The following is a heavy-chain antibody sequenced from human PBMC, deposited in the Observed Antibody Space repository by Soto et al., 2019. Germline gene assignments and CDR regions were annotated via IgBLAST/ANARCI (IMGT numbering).Heavy chain of an antibody. J-gene: IGHJ4*02. V-gene: IGHV3-30*18. CDR2: ISYDGSNK. CDR1: GFTFSSYG. CDR3: ANPGHDYTDY. Sequence: QVQLVESGGGVVQPGRSLRLSCAASGFTFSSYGMHWVRQAPGKGLEWVAVISYDGSNKYYADSVKGRFTISRDNSNNTLYLQMNSLRAEDTAVYYCANPGHDYTDYWGQGTLVTVSS.